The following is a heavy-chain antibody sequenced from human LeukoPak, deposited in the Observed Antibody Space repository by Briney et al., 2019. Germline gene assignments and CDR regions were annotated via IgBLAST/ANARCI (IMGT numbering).Heavy chain of an antibody. CDR1: GFTFITYA. J-gene: IGHJ3*02. CDR3: AKERASMGADAFDI. D-gene: IGHD1-26*01. CDR2: ISGSGSST. Sequence: PGGSLRLSCAASGFTFITYAMSWVRQAPGKGLEWVSAISGSGSSTYYADSVKGRFTISRDKSKNTLYLQMNSLRPEDTAVYYCAKERASMGADAFDIWGQGTMVTVSS. V-gene: IGHV3-23*01.